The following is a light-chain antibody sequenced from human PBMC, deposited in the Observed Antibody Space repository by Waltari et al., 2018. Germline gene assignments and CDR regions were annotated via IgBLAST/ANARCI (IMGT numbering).Light chain of an antibody. CDR3: QQYSNYELT. Sequence: DIQMTQSPSTLSASVGARVTITCRASQSIGTWLAWYQQKPGKAPKVLMYKASNLENGVPSRFSGSGSGTEFTLTISSLQPDDFATYYCQQYSNYELTFGGGTKVEIK. CDR1: QSIGTW. CDR2: KAS. V-gene: IGKV1-5*03. J-gene: IGKJ4*01.